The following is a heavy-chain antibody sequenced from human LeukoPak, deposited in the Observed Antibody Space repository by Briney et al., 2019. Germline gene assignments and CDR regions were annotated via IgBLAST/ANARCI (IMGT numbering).Heavy chain of an antibody. J-gene: IGHJ4*02. D-gene: IGHD2-8*01. CDR2: IIPILGIA. CDR1: GGTFSSYT. V-gene: IGHV1-69*02. Sequence: SVKVSCKASGGTFSSYTISWVRQAPGQGLEWMGRIIPILGIANYAQKFQGRVTITADKSTSTAYMELSSLRSEDTAVYYCASAGSKCCTNGVCTNYWGQGTLVTVSS. CDR3: ASAGSKCCTNGVCTNY.